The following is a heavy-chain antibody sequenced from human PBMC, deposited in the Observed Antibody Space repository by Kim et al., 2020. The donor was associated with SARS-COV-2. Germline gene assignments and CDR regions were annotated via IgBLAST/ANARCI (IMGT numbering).Heavy chain of an antibody. Sequence: SETLSLTCAVYGGSFSGYYWSWIRQPPGKGLEWIGEINHSGSTNYNPSLKSRVTISVDTSKNQFSLKLSSVTAADTAVYYCARPYSSSWYGVENWFDPWGQGTLVTVSS. J-gene: IGHJ5*02. CDR3: ARPYSSSWYGVENWFDP. CDR1: GGSFSGYY. V-gene: IGHV4-34*01. D-gene: IGHD6-13*01. CDR2: INHSGST.